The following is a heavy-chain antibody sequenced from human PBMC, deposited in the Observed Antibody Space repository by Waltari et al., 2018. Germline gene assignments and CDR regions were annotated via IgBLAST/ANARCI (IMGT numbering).Heavy chain of an antibody. CDR2: IIPNFGTA. Sequence: QVQLVQSGAEVKKPGSSVKVSCKASGGTFSSYAISWVRQAPGQGLEWMGGIIPNFGTANNAQKFQGRVTSTTDETTSTAYMELSSLRSEDTAVYYCALCGPTTRLPGFTWGQGTLVTVSS. V-gene: IGHV1-69*05. J-gene: IGHJ5*02. D-gene: IGHD4-4*01. CDR1: GGTFSSYA. CDR3: ALCGPTTRLPGFT.